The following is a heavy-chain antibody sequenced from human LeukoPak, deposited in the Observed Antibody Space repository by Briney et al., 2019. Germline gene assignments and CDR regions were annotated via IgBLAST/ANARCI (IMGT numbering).Heavy chain of an antibody. D-gene: IGHD6-19*01. V-gene: IGHV1-18*01. CDR2: ISAYNGNT. J-gene: IGHJ4*02. CDR3: ARGAIAVAGTGFFDY. Sequence: ASVKVSCKASGYTFTSYGISWVRQAPGQGLEWMGWISAYNGNTNYAQKLQGRVTITADESTSTAYMELSSLRSEDTAVYYCARGAIAVAGTGFFDYWGQGTLVTVSS. CDR1: GYTFTSYG.